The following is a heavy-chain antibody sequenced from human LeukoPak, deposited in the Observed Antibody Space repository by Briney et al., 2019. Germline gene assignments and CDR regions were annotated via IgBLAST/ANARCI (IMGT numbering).Heavy chain of an antibody. V-gene: IGHV1-69*05. J-gene: IGHJ4*02. CDR2: IIPIFGTA. Sequence: SVKVSCKASGGTFSCYAISWVRQAPGQGLEWMGRIIPIFGTANYAQKFQGRVTITTDESTSTAYMELSSLRSEDTAVYYCARDAGLVYYDSSGPCLDYWGQGTLVTVSS. CDR3: ARDAGLVYYDSSGPCLDY. D-gene: IGHD3-22*01. CDR1: GGTFSCYA.